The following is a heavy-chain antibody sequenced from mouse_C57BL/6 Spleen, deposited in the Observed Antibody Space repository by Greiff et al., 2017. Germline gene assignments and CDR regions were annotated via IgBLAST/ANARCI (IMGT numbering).Heavy chain of an antibody. V-gene: IGHV1-69*01. CDR3: AYGSRGFAY. D-gene: IGHD1-1*01. CDR1: GYTFTSYW. Sequence: QVQLQQPGAELVMPGASVKLSCKASGYTFTSYWMHWVKQRPGQGLEWIGEIDPSESYTNYNQKFKGKSTLTVDKYASTAYMQLSSLTSEDSAVYYCAYGSRGFAYWGQGTLVTVSA. J-gene: IGHJ3*01. CDR2: IDPSESYT.